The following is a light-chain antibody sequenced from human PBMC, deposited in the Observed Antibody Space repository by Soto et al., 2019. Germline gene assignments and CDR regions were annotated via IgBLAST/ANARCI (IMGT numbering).Light chain of an antibody. CDR1: QSVSRW. CDR3: QQFNSKVLT. J-gene: IGKJ1*01. V-gene: IGKV1-5*01. CDR2: EAS. Sequence: DIQMTQSPSTLSASVGDTVTITCRASQSVSRWLNWYQQKPGKAPRLLIYEASNLESGVPMRFSGSGSGTDFVLTITSLQPADSATYYCQQFNSKVLTFGQGTRVEI.